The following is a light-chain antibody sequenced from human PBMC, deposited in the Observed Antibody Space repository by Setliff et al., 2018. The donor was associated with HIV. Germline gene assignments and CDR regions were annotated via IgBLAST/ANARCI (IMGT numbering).Light chain of an antibody. V-gene: IGLV7-43*01. CDR1: TGAVTSGYS. CDR3: LLYYGGAYV. Sequence: QAVVTQEPSLTVSPGGTVTLTCASGTGAVTSGYSPNWFQQKPGQAPRALIYGTTNRHSWTPARFSGSLLGGKAALTLSGVQPEDEAEYYCLLYYGGAYVFGTGTKVTVL. J-gene: IGLJ1*01. CDR2: GTT.